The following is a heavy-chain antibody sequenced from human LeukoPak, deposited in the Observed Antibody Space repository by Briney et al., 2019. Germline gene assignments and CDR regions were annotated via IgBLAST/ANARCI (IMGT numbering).Heavy chain of an antibody. CDR1: GFTFSSYA. Sequence: PGGSLRLSCAASGFTFSSYAMHWVRQAPGKGLEWVAVISYDGSNKYYADSVKGRFTISRDNSKNTLYLQMNSLRAEDTAVYYCARTSYDSSGYYKYNWFDPWGQGTLVTVSS. V-gene: IGHV3-30*04. D-gene: IGHD3-22*01. CDR3: ARTSYDSSGYYKYNWFDP. J-gene: IGHJ5*02. CDR2: ISYDGSNK.